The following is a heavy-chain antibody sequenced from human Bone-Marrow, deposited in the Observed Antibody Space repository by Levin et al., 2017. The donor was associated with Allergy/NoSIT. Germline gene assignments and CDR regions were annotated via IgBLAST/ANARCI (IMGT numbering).Heavy chain of an antibody. J-gene: IGHJ3*02. CDR3: ARGIIGDVRVAHKEAFDI. CDR1: GFIFSDRA. V-gene: IGHV3-21*01. Sequence: GGSLRLSCVASGFIFSDRAMTWVRQAAGKGLEWVSSISSSGSDMYYVDSVKGRFTISRDNAKNSLTLQMNSLRAEDTAVYYCARGIIGDVRVAHKEAFDIWGQGTMVSVSS. D-gene: IGHD2-8*02. CDR2: ISSSGSDM.